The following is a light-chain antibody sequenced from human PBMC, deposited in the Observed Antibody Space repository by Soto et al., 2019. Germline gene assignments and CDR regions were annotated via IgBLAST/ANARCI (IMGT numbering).Light chain of an antibody. CDR2: EVS. CDR1: SNDVGGYNY. CDR3: SSFTSTSTFV. V-gene: IGLV2-14*01. Sequence: QSALTQPASVSGSPGQSITISCTGTSNDVGGYNYVSWFQQHPGKAPKLLIFEVSNRPSGVSHRFSGSKSGNTASLTISGPQAEDEADYYCSSFTSTSTFVFGTGTKLTVL. J-gene: IGLJ1*01.